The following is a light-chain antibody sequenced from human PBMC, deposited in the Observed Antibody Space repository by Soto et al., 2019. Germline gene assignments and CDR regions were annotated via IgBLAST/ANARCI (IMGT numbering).Light chain of an antibody. CDR1: QSVNNRY. J-gene: IGKJ4*01. CDR2: GAS. Sequence: EIVLTQSPGTLSLSPGERATLSCRASQSVNNRYFAWYQQMPGQAPRLLIFGASSRDTGIPDRFSDSGSGTDFPLAISRLEADDSAVYYCQQPGRTSGVIFGGGNKEQIK. CDR3: QQPGRTSGVI. V-gene: IGKV3-20*01.